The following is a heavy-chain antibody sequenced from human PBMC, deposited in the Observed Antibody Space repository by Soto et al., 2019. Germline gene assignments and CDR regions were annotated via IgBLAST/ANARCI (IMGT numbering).Heavy chain of an antibody. Sequence: SETLSLTCTVSGGSISSGGYYWSWIRQHPGKGLEWIGYIYYSGSTYYNPSLKSRVTISVDTSKNQFSLKLSSVTAADTAVHYCARVYNWNYSLWGQGTLVTVSS. V-gene: IGHV4-31*03. J-gene: IGHJ4*02. CDR3: ARVYNWNYSL. D-gene: IGHD1-1*01. CDR2: IYYSGST. CDR1: GGSISSGGYY.